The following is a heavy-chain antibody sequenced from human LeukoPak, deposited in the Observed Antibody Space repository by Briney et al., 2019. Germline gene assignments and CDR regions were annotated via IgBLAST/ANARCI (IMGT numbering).Heavy chain of an antibody. J-gene: IGHJ6*03. CDR2: IYYSGTT. CDR3: AREYRGSYRHYYYYYYMDV. Sequence: SETLSLTCTVSGGSISSGEYYWSWIRQPPGKGLEWIANIYYSGTTYYNPSLESRVTISIDTSKNQFSLKLSSVTAADTAVYYCAREYRGSYRHYYYYYYMDVWGKGTTVTVSS. V-gene: IGHV4-30-4*02. D-gene: IGHD3-16*02. CDR1: GGSISSGEYY.